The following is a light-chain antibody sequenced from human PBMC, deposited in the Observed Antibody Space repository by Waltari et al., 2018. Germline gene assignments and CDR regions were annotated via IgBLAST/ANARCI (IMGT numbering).Light chain of an antibody. CDR3: QQYNNWPRT. Sequence: EIVMTQSPATLSVSPGERATLPCRASQRVSSNLAWYQQKPAQAPRLLIYGASTRATGIPARFSSSGSGTEFTLTISSMQSEDFAVYYCQQYNNWPRTFGQGTKVEIK. CDR2: GAS. V-gene: IGKV3-15*01. CDR1: QRVSSN. J-gene: IGKJ1*01.